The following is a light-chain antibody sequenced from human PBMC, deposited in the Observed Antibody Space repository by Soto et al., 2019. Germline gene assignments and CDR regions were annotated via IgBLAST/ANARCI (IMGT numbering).Light chain of an antibody. CDR1: QSVSSN. J-gene: IGKJ5*01. CDR2: GAS. Sequence: EIVMTQSPATLSVSPGERATLSCRASQSVSSNLAWYQQKPGQAPRLLIYGASTRPTGIPARFSGRGSGTEFTLTISSLQSEDFAIYYCQQYNNWLITCGQGTRLEI. CDR3: QQYNNWLIT. V-gene: IGKV3-15*01.